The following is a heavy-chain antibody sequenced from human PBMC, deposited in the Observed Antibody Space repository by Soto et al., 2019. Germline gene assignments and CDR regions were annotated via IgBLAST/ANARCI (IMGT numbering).Heavy chain of an antibody. V-gene: IGHV5-51*01. D-gene: IGHD3-10*01. J-gene: IGHJ4*02. CDR2: IYPGDSDT. CDR1: GYSFSNYW. Sequence: GESLKISCKGSGYSFSNYWIGWVRQMPGKGLEWMGIIYPGDSDTRYSPSFQGQVTISADKSISTAYLQWSSLEASDTAIYYCARHIDFRGGNDYWGQGTLVTVSS. CDR3: ARHIDFRGGNDY.